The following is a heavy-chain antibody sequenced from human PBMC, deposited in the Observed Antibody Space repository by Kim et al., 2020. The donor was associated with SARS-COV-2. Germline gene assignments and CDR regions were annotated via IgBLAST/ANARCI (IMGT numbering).Heavy chain of an antibody. Sequence: SETLSLTCAVYGGSFSGYYWSWIRQPPGKGLEWIGEINHSGSTNYNPSLKSRVTISVDTSKNQFSLKLSSVTAADTAVYYCARGRFPVAGTLSYFDYWGQGTLVTVSS. CDR1: GGSFSGYY. D-gene: IGHD6-19*01. V-gene: IGHV4-34*01. CDR2: INHSGST. CDR3: ARGRFPVAGTLSYFDY. J-gene: IGHJ4*02.